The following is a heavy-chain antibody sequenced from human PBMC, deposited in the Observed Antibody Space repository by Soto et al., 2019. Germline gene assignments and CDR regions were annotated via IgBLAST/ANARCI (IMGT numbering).Heavy chain of an antibody. Sequence: EVPLVESGGGLVQPGGSLRLSCAASGFTFSSYWMSWVRQAPGKGLEWVANIKQDGSEKYYVDSVKGRFTISRDNAKNSLYRQMNSLRAEDTAVYYCARDPRIQYYYYGMDVWGQGTTVTVSS. V-gene: IGHV3-7*04. J-gene: IGHJ6*02. D-gene: IGHD2-15*01. CDR1: GFTFSSYW. CDR3: ARDPRIQYYYYGMDV. CDR2: IKQDGSEK.